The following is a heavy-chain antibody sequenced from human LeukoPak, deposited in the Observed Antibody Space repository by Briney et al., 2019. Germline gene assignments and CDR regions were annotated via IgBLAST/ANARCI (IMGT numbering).Heavy chain of an antibody. V-gene: IGHV1-46*01. CDR3: ARDNSVGDYAWWFDP. Sequence: ASVKVSCKASGSTFTDYYMHWVRQAPGQGLEWMGLINPSGGTTRYAQKFQGRVTMTRDLSTSTDYMELSSLRSDDTAVYFCARDNSVGDYAWWFDPWGQGTLVTVSS. D-gene: IGHD1-26*01. J-gene: IGHJ5*02. CDR1: GSTFTDYY. CDR2: INPSGGTT.